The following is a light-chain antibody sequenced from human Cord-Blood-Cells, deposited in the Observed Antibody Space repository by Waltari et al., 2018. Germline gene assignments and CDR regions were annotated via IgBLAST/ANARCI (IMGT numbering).Light chain of an antibody. CDR1: QSVSSN. CDR2: GAS. V-gene: IGKV3-15*01. CDR3: QQYNNWPLT. J-gene: IGKJ3*01. Sequence: EIVMTLSPLTPSVSPGESATRSCRASQSVSSNLAWYQQKPGQAPRLLIYGASTRATGIPARFSGSGSGTEFTLTISSLQSEDFAVYYCQQYNNWPLTFGPGTKVDIK.